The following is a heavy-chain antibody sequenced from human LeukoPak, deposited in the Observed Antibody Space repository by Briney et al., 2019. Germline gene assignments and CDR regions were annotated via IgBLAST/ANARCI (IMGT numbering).Heavy chain of an antibody. CDR2: MNPNSGNT. D-gene: IGHD3-10*01. CDR1: GYTFTSYD. CDR3: ARGGFTIVRGALDY. J-gene: IGHJ4*02. Sequence: GASVTVSCKASGYTFTSYDINWVRQVAGQGLEWMGWMNPNSGNTGYAQKFQGRVTITRNTSISTAYMELRSLRSDDTAIYYCARGGFTIVRGALDYWGQGTPVTVSS. V-gene: IGHV1-8*03.